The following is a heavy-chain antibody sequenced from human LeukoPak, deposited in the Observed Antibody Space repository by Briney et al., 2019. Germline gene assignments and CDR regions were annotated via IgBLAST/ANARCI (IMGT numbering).Heavy chain of an antibody. CDR3: ARKGSYYGSGSYPNWFDP. CDR2: ISAYNGNT. Sequence: ASVKVSCKASGYTFTSYGISWVRQAPGQGLEWMGWISAYNGNTNYAQKLQGRVTMTTDTSTSTGYMELRSLRSDDTAVYYCARKGSYYGSGSYPNWFDPWGQGTLVTVSS. J-gene: IGHJ5*02. D-gene: IGHD3-10*01. V-gene: IGHV1-18*01. CDR1: GYTFTSYG.